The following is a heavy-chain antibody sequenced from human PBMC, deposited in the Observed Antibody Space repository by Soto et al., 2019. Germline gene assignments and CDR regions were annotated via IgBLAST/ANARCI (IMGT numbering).Heavy chain of an antibody. Sequence: QVQLQESGPGLVKPSQTLSLTCIVSGASLSSGDYYWSXIRQPPGKGMEWIAFIYYNGNNFYNPSLKRRVTIAIDTSNNQFSMTVRSVTAADTAVYYCARERRGGDSNGGVDYWGQGTLVTVSS. CDR3: ARERRGGDSNGGVDY. D-gene: IGHD2-21*02. V-gene: IGHV4-30-4*01. CDR2: IYYNGNN. J-gene: IGHJ4*02. CDR1: GASLSSGDYY.